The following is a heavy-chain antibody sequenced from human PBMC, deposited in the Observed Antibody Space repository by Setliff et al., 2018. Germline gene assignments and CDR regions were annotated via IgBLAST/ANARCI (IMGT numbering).Heavy chain of an antibody. J-gene: IGHJ4*02. CDR2: IYHSGTT. D-gene: IGHD6-6*01. CDR3: ARGRNIAARLLDS. CDR1: GGSISSSNW. Sequence: SETLSLTCTVSGGSISSSNWWNWVRQPPGKGLEWIGEIYHSGTTNYNPSLKSRATVSIDTSKDQFSLKLISMSAADTAVYFCARGRNIAARLLDSWGQGALVTVSS. V-gene: IGHV4-4*02.